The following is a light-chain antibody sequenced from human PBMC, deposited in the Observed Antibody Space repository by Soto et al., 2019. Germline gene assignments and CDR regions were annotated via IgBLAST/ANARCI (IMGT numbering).Light chain of an antibody. CDR1: HSVSNF. CDR2: DAS. V-gene: IGKV3-11*01. CDR3: QQRSNWWT. J-gene: IGKJ1*01. Sequence: EIVLTQSPATLSLSPGERATLSCRASHSVSNFLAWYQHKPGQAPRLLIYDASQRATGIPARFSGSGSGTDFTLTISSLEPEDSAVYYCQQRSNWWTFGQGTKVEIK.